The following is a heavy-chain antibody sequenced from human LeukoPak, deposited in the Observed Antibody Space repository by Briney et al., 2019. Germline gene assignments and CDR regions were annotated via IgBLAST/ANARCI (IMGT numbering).Heavy chain of an antibody. CDR1: GFTFSSYG. CDR3: AKDTDYDFWSQGYGMDV. J-gene: IGHJ6*02. Sequence: GGSLRLSCAASGFTFSSYGMHWVRQAPGKGLEWVAVISYDGSNKYYADSVKGRFTISRDDSKNTLYLQMNSLRAEDTAVYYCAKDTDYDFWSQGYGMDVWGQGTTVTVSS. V-gene: IGHV3-30*18. D-gene: IGHD3-3*01. CDR2: ISYDGSNK.